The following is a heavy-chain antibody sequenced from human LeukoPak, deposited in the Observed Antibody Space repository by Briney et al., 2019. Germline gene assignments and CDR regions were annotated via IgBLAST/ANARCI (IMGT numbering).Heavy chain of an antibody. D-gene: IGHD3-22*01. Sequence: GGSLRLSCAASAFSLNAYNMNWVRQAPGKGLEWVSSISYTGTYIYYADSVKGRFTISRDNAQSSLYLQMNGLRAEDTAVYYCARHITMIVVVIRGYYFDYWGQGTLVTVSS. J-gene: IGHJ4*02. CDR1: AFSLNAYN. V-gene: IGHV3-21*01. CDR2: ISYTGTYI. CDR3: ARHITMIVVVIRGYYFDY.